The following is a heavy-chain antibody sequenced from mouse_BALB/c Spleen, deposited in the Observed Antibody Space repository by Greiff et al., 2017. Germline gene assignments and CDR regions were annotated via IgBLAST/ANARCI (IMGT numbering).Heavy chain of an antibody. J-gene: IGHJ4*01. V-gene: IGHV3-2*02. Sequence: DVQLQESGPGLVKPSQSLSLTCTVTGYSITSDYAWNWIRQFPGNKLEWMGYISYSGSTSYNPSLKSRISITRDTSKNQFFLQLNSVTTEDTATYYCARRELLLYAMDYWGQGTSVTVSS. D-gene: IGHD1-1*01. CDR2: ISYSGST. CDR1: GYSITSDYA. CDR3: ARRELLLYAMDY.